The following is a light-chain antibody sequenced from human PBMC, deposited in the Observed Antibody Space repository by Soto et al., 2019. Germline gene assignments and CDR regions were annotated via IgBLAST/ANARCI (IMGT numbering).Light chain of an antibody. Sequence: DIQMTQSPSFLSASVGDRVTITCRASQAISNYLNWYQQKPGKAPKLLIYAASSLQSGVPSRFSGSGSGTDFTLTISSLQPEDFATYYCQQSYSTLSWTFGQGTKVDIK. CDR1: QAISNY. CDR2: AAS. V-gene: IGKV1-39*01. J-gene: IGKJ1*01. CDR3: QQSYSTLSWT.